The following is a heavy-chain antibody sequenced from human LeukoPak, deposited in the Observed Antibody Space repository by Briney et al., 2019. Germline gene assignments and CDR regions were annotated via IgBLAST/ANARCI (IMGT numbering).Heavy chain of an antibody. CDR3: ARGGAGTAYYDWDFFRFDY. D-gene: IGHD5-12*01. CDR1: GYTFTVDD. Sequence: ASVKVSCKASGYTFTVDDMHWVRQAPGQGLELMGWINPNSGGTSYAQRVQGRVTLTRDTSISTAYMELSRLRSGDTAVYYCARGGAGTAYYDWDFFRFDYWGQGTLVTVSS. CDR2: INPNSGGT. V-gene: IGHV1-2*02. J-gene: IGHJ4*02.